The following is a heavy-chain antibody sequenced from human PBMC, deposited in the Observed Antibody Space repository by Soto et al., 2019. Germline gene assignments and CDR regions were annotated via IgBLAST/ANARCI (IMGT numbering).Heavy chain of an antibody. D-gene: IGHD1-26*01. CDR2: INAGNGNT. V-gene: IGHV1-3*01. CDR3: ARGRSIYLYSVP. Sequence: QVQLVQSGAEVKKPGASVKVSCKASGYTFTSYAMHWVRQAPGQRLEWMGWINAGNGNTKYTQKFQGRVTITRDTAASPASIERSGLRSEGTSVSYCARGRSIYLYSVPWGSGTLVTSSS. J-gene: IGHJ2*01. CDR1: GYTFTSYA.